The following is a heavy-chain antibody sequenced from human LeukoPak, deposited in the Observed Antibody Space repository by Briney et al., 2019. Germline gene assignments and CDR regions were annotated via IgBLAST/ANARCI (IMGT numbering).Heavy chain of an antibody. D-gene: IGHD3-3*02. V-gene: IGHV3-23*01. CDR2: ISGSGGST. J-gene: IGHJ4*02. Sequence: PGGSLRLSCAASRFTFSSYDMVWVRQAPGKGLEWVSGISGSGGSTYYADSVKGRFTISRDNSKNTLYLQMNSLRAEDTAVYYCARGPVTGYMRSFLDYWGQGTLVTVSS. CDR3: ARGPVTGYMRSFLDY. CDR1: RFTFSSYD.